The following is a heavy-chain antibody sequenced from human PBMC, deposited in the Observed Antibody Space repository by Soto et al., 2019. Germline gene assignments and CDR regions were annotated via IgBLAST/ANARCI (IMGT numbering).Heavy chain of an antibody. CDR3: ARRTGLLYSD. Sequence: GASLKISCKGSGYSFNTYWIGWVRQVPGKGLEWMGVIYPDDSDIRYSPSFQGQVTISADKSISTAYLQWSSLKASDSGIYYCARRTGLLYSDWGQGTLVTVSS. V-gene: IGHV5-51*01. CDR1: GYSFNTYW. J-gene: IGHJ4*02. CDR2: IYPDDSDI. D-gene: IGHD2-21*01.